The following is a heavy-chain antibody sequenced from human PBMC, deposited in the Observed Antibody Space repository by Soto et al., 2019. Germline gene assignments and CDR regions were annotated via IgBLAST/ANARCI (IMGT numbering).Heavy chain of an antibody. V-gene: IGHV4-59*01. Sequence: SETLSLTCAVYGGSFSGYYWSWIRQPPGKGLEWIGYIYYSGSTNYNPSLKSRVTISVDTSKNQFSLKLSSVTAADTAVYYCAREEYSPDAFDIWGQGTMVTVSS. D-gene: IGHD5-12*01. CDR1: GGSFSGYY. CDR2: IYYSGST. J-gene: IGHJ3*02. CDR3: AREEYSPDAFDI.